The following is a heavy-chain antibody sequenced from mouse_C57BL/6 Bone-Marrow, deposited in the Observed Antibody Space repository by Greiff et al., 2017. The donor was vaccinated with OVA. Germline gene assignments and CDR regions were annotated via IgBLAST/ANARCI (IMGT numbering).Heavy chain of an antibody. V-gene: IGHV1-55*01. J-gene: IGHJ1*03. CDR2: IYPGSGST. CDR3: ARDGCFFWYFDV. D-gene: IGHD2-3*01. Sequence: QVQLQQPGAELVKPGASVKMSCKASGYTFTSYWITWVKQRPGQGLEWIGDIYPGSGSTNYNEKFKSKATMTVDTSSSTAYMQVSSLTSKASAVYYRARDGCFFWYFDVWGTGTAVTVSS. CDR1: GYTFTSYW.